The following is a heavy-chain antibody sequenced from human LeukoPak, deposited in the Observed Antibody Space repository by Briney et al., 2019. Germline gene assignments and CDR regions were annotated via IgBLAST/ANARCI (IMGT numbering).Heavy chain of an antibody. V-gene: IGHV3-73*01. CDR1: GFTFSGSA. J-gene: IGHJ4*02. CDR3: AKDNRLLRHGSGVALDY. CDR2: IRSTANGYAT. D-gene: IGHD3-10*01. Sequence: GGSLRLSCAASGFTFSGSALHWVRQASGKGLEWVGRIRSTANGYATAYAASVKGRFTISRDDSKNTAYLQMDSLKTEDTAVYYCAKDNRLLRHGSGVALDYWGQGTLVTVSS.